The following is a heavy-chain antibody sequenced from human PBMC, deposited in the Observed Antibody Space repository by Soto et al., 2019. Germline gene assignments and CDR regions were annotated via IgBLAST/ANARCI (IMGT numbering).Heavy chain of an antibody. CDR1: GFTFSSYA. J-gene: IGHJ5*02. CDR2: ITDSGGGT. CDR3: ARRDHISKVYWFDH. V-gene: IGHV3-23*01. Sequence: EVQLLESGGGLVQPGGSLRLSCAASGFTFSSYAMSWVRQAPWKGLEWVSSITDSGGGTYYADSVKGRFTISRHNSKSTLCLQMNSLSVDGTALYYWARRDHISKVYWFDHCGQGTLVTVSS. D-gene: IGHD2-2*01.